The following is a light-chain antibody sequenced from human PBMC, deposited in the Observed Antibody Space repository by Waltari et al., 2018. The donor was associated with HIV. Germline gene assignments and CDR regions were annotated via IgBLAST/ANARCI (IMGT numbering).Light chain of an antibody. Sequence: QSALTQPASVSGSPGQSITISCTGTSSDVGGYNYVYCYQQHPGKAPKLMISEVSNRPSGVTNRFSGSKSGNTASLTISGLQVEDEADYYCSSYTSSSTLYVFGTGTKVTVL. CDR3: SSYTSSSTLYV. CDR1: SSDVGGYNY. J-gene: IGLJ1*01. V-gene: IGLV2-14*01. CDR2: EVS.